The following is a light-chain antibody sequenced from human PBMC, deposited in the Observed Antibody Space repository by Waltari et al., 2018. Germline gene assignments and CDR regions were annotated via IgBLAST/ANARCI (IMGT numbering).Light chain of an antibody. CDR1: SGSIASHS. CDR3: QSYDSSNHGV. J-gene: IGLJ2*01. CDR2: EDN. V-gene: IGLV6-57*02. Sequence: NFMLTQPHSVSESPGKTVTISCTGSSGSIASHSVPRSQQRPGSAPTTVIYEDNQRPSGVPDRFSGSIDSSSNSASLTISGLKTEDEADYYCQSYDSSNHGVFGGGTKLTVL.